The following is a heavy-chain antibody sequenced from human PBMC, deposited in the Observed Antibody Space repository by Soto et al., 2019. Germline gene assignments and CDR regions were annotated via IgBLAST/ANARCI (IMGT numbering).Heavy chain of an antibody. Sequence: GGSLRLSCAASGFTFSSYAMHWVRQAPGKGLEWVAVISYDGSNKYYADSVKGRFTISRDNSKNTLYLQMNSLRAEDTAVYYCARAHSYFYYYYGMDVWGQGTTVTVSS. D-gene: IGHD1-26*01. CDR2: ISYDGSNK. J-gene: IGHJ6*02. CDR3: ARAHSYFYYYYGMDV. CDR1: GFTFSSYA. V-gene: IGHV3-30-3*01.